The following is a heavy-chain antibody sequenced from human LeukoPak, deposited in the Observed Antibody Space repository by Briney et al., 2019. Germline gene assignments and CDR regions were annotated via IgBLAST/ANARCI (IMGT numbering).Heavy chain of an antibody. CDR1: GYTFTGYY. J-gene: IGHJ6*03. D-gene: IGHD6-13*01. CDR2: INPNSGGT. V-gene: IGHV1-2*02. Sequence: ASVKVSCKASGYTFTGYYMHWVRQAPGQGLEWMGWINPNSGGTNYAQKFQGRVTMTRDTSISTAYMELSRLRSDDTAVYYCARVGGSSSWYSRGPPAYYMDVWGKGTTVTVSS. CDR3: ARVGGSSSWYSRGPPAYYMDV.